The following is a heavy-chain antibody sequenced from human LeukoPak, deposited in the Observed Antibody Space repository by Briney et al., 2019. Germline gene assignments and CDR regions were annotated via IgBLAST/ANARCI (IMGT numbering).Heavy chain of an antibody. D-gene: IGHD1-26*01. CDR3: ARDGPRIVGATSPFDY. J-gene: IGHJ4*02. CDR2: ISSSGSTI. CDR1: GFTFSSYE. Sequence: GGSQRLSCAASGFTFSSYEMNWVRQAPGKGLEWVSYISSSGSTIYYADSVKGRFTISRDNAKNSLYLQMNSLRAEDTAVYYCARDGPRIVGATSPFDYWGQGTLVTVSS. V-gene: IGHV3-48*03.